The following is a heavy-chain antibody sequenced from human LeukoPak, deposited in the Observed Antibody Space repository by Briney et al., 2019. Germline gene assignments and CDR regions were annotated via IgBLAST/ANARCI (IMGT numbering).Heavy chain of an antibody. V-gene: IGHV5-10-1*01. Sequence: GESLKISCQGSGYSFTSYWISWVRQLPGKGLEWMGRIDPSDSYTNYSPSFQGHVTISADKSISTAYLQWSSLKASDTAMYSCASTGYCSGGSCLGYYYYYGMDVWGKGTTVTVSS. CDR1: GYSFTSYW. CDR2: IDPSDSYT. D-gene: IGHD2-15*01. CDR3: ASTGYCSGGSCLGYYYYYGMDV. J-gene: IGHJ6*04.